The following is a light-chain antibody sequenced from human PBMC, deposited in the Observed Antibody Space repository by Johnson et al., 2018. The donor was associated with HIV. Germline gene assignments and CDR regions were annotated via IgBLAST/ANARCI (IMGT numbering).Light chain of an antibody. CDR3: GTWDTSLGAQYV. CDR2: DNN. J-gene: IGLJ1*01. V-gene: IGLV1-51*01. CDR1: SSNIASNY. Sequence: QAVLTQPPSVYAAPGQKVTISCSGSSSNIASNYVSWYQQIPGTAPKLLIYDNNKRPSGIPDRFSASKSATSAALGITGLQTGDEADYYCGTWDTSLGAQYVFGSGTEVTVL.